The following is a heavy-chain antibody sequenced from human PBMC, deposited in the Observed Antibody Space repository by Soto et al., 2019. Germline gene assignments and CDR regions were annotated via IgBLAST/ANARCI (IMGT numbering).Heavy chain of an antibody. CDR2: ISYDGSNK. V-gene: IGHV3-30*18. CDR1: GFTFSSYG. J-gene: IGHJ5*02. Sequence: GGSLRLSCAASGFTFSSYGMHWVRQAPGKGLEWVAVISYDGSNKYYADSVKGRFTISRDNSKNTLYLQMNSLRAEDTAVYYCAKPGDCSGGSCYSGGNWFDPWGQGTLVTVSS. D-gene: IGHD2-15*01. CDR3: AKPGDCSGGSCYSGGNWFDP.